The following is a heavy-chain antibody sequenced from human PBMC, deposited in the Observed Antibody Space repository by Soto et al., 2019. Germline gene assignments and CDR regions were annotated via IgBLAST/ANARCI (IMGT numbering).Heavy chain of an antibody. CDR3: ARIKLDSSGWWFDY. CDR2: IYYSGST. D-gene: IGHD6-19*01. V-gene: IGHV4-61*01. CDR1: GGSVSSGSYY. J-gene: IGHJ4*02. Sequence: QVQLQESGPGLVKPSDTLSLTCTVSGGSVSSGSYYWSWIRQPPGKGLELIGHIYYSGSTNYNPSLKGRVTMSIDTSKNRFSLKLSSVNAADTAVYYCARIKLDSSGWWFDYWGQGTLVTVSS.